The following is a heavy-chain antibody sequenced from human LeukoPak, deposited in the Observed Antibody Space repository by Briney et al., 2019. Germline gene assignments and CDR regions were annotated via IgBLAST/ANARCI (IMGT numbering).Heavy chain of an antibody. CDR3: AREGGYSSGWSVR. D-gene: IGHD6-19*01. V-gene: IGHV1-69*13. J-gene: IGHJ5*02. CDR1: GGTFSSYA. Sequence: SVKVSCEASGGTFSSYAISWVRQAPGQGLEWMGGIIPIFGTANYAQKFQGRVTITADESTSTAYMELSSLRSEDTAVYYCAREGGYSSGWSVRWGQGTLVTVSS. CDR2: IIPIFGTA.